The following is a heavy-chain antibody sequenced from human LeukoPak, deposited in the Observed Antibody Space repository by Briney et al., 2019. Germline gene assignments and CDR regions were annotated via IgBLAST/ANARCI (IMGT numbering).Heavy chain of an antibody. D-gene: IGHD6-19*01. CDR3: ARDQVAGHDY. Sequence: PSETLSLTCTVSGGSISSYYWSWIRQPPGKGLEWIGYIYYSGSTNYNPSLKSRVTISVDTSKNQFSLKLSSVTAADTAVYYCARDQVAGHDYWGQGTLVTVSS. CDR1: GGSISSYY. J-gene: IGHJ4*02. CDR2: IYYSGST. V-gene: IGHV4-59*08.